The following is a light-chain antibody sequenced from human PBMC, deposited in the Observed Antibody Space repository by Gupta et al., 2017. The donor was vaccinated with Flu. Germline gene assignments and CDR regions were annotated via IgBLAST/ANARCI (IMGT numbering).Light chain of an antibody. CDR1: QSINSW. J-gene: IGKJ4*01. Sequence: PSTLSASIGDRVTITCRASQSINSWLAWYQQNPGKAPQLLIYKSSILEGGVPSRFSGSGSGTEFTLTISSLQPDDLAAYYCQQYVGYPLTFGGGTKVEIK. CDR3: QQYVGYPLT. V-gene: IGKV1-5*03. CDR2: KSS.